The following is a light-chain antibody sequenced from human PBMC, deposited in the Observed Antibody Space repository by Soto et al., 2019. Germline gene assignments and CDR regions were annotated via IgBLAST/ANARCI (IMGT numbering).Light chain of an antibody. V-gene: IGKV1-5*03. J-gene: IGKJ1*01. Sequence: EIQITQSPSTLSASAGDRVTITCRASQSISPYLAWYQQKPGKAPKLLIYMASSLQSGVPSRFSGSGSGTEFTLTISSLQPDDFATYYCQQSNSYPWTFGQGTQVDIK. CDR1: QSISPY. CDR2: MAS. CDR3: QQSNSYPWT.